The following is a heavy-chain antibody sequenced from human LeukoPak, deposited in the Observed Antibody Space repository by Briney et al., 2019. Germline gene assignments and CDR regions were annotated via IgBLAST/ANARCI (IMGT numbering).Heavy chain of an antibody. D-gene: IGHD5-18*01. CDR1: GGNFRNYG. Sequence: ASVKVSCKASGGNFRNYGFHWVRQAPGQGLEWMGGMLPIFGTANYAQKFQGRVTITADESSNTASLDLSSLTSEDTAVYYCARVGRYSYGYWGQGTLVTVSS. V-gene: IGHV1-69*13. J-gene: IGHJ4*02. CDR2: MLPIFGTA. CDR3: ARVGRYSYGY.